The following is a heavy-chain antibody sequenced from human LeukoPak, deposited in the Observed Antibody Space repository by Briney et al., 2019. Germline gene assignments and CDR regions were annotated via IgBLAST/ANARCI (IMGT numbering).Heavy chain of an antibody. D-gene: IGHD3-9*01. CDR1: GFTFSYYA. J-gene: IGHJ3*02. CDR2: ISDSGGST. V-gene: IGHV3-23*01. Sequence: GGSLRLSCAASGFTFSYYAMSWVRQAPGKGLEWVSGISDSGGSTYYADSVKGRFTISRDNSKNTLYLQMNSLRAEDTAVYYCAGEELRYFDWLSGAFDIWGQGTMVTVSS. CDR3: AGEELRYFDWLSGAFDI.